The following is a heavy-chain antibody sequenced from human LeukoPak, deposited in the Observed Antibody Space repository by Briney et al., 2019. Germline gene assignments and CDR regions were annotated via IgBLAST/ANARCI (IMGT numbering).Heavy chain of an antibody. CDR3: AKEPASRLSGYYYMDV. D-gene: IGHD2/OR15-2a*01. V-gene: IGHV1-69*06. J-gene: IGHJ6*03. CDR2: IIPIFGTA. CDR1: GGTFSSYA. Sequence: SVKVSCKASGGTFSSYAISWVRQAPGQGLEWMGRIIPIFGTANYAQKFQGRVTITADKPTSTAYMELSSLRSEDTAVYYCAKEPASRLSGYYYMDVWGKGTTVTVSS.